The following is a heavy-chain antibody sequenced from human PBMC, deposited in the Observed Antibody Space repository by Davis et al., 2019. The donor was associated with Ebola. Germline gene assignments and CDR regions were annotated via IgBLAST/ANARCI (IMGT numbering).Heavy chain of an antibody. CDR1: GYTFTSYD. J-gene: IGHJ4*02. V-gene: IGHV1-2*02. CDR2: INPNSGGT. D-gene: IGHD3-10*01. Sequence: ASVKVSCKASGYTFTSYDINWVRQATGQGLEWMGWINPNSGGTNYAQKFQGRVTMTRDTSISTAYMELSRLRSDDTAVYYCARDGEHYYGSGSYPPIDYWGQGTLVTVSS. CDR3: ARDGEHYYGSGSYPPIDY.